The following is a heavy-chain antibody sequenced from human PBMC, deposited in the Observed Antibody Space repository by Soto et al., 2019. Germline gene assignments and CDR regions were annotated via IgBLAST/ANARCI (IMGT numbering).Heavy chain of an antibody. CDR3: ARADDFSDRSDY. CDR1: GGSISSGDFY. D-gene: IGHD4-17*01. J-gene: IGHJ4*02. Sequence: SETLSLTCTVSGGSISSGDFYWSWIRQPPGKGLELIGNIYYSGSTYYNPSLRSRAIMSVDTSQNQFSLKLSSLTAADTAVYFCARADDFSDRSDYWGQGALVTVSS. V-gene: IGHV4-30-4*01. CDR2: IYYSGST.